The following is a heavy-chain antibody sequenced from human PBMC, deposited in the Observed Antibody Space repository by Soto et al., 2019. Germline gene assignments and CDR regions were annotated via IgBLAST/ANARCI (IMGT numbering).Heavy chain of an antibody. V-gene: IGHV1-69*04. CDR1: GGTFSSYT. Sequence: GASVKVSCKASGGTFSSYTISWVRQAPGQGLEWMGRIIPILGIANYAQKFQGRVTITADKSTSTAYMELSSLRSEDTAVYYCAREGTRDCSSTSCYAGFDYWGQGNLVTVSS. CDR2: IIPILGIA. D-gene: IGHD2-2*01. CDR3: AREGTRDCSSTSCYAGFDY. J-gene: IGHJ4*02.